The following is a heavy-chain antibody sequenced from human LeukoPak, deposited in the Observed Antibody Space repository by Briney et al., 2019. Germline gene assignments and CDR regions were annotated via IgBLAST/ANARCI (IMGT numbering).Heavy chain of an antibody. J-gene: IGHJ3*02. CDR3: ARGQQHDYAGDDAFDI. D-gene: IGHD4-23*01. CDR1: GGSISSSSYY. CDR2: IYYSGST. V-gene: IGHV4-39*07. Sequence: PSETLSLTCTVSGGSISSSSYYWGWIRQPPGKGLEWIGSIYYSGSTYYNPSLKSRVTISVDTSKNQFSLKLSSVTAADTAVYYCARGQQHDYAGDDAFDIWGQGTMVTVSS.